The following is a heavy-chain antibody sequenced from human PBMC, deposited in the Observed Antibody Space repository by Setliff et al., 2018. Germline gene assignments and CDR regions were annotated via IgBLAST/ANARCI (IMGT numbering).Heavy chain of an antibody. J-gene: IGHJ4*02. D-gene: IGHD3-10*01. V-gene: IGHV3-7*01. CDR1: GLSYSNYW. CDR3: FGAGACSY. Sequence: GGSVRLSCTASGLSYSNYWVSWVRQAPGKGLEWLASINPRGSEKYYADSVKVRFTISRDNAKNSLSLQMNNLRTEDTAVYYCFGAGACSYWGQGTLVTVSS. CDR2: INPRGSEK.